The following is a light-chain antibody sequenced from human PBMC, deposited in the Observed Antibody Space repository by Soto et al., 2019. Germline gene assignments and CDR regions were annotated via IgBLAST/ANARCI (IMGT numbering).Light chain of an antibody. CDR2: GAS. CDR3: HQYGSSPPYT. CDR1: QSVSSSY. V-gene: IGKV3-20*01. Sequence: EIVLTQSPGTLSSSPGERATLSCRASQSVSSSYLAWYQQKTGQAPRLLIYGASNRANGIPDRFSGSGSGTDFTLTIIRREPPDFSVYYCHQYGSSPPYTFGQGTKLEIK. J-gene: IGKJ2*01.